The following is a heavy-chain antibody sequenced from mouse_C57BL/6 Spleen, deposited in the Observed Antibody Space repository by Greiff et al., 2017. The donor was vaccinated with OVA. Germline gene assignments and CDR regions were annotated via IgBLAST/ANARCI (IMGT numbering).Heavy chain of an antibody. CDR2: IYPRSGNT. CDR1: GYTFTSYG. J-gene: IGHJ2*01. V-gene: IGHV1-81*01. D-gene: IGHD3-3*01. CDR3: ARFRDGDYFDY. Sequence: VQLVESGAELARPGASVKLSCKASGYTFTSYGISWVKQRTGQGLEWIGEIYPRSGNTYYNEKFKGKATLTADKSSSTAYMELRSLTSEDSAVYFCARFRDGDYFDYWGQGTTLTVSS.